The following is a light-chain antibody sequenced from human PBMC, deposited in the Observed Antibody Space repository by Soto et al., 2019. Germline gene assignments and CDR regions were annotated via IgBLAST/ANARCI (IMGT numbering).Light chain of an antibody. J-gene: IGKJ2*01. CDR2: AAS. V-gene: IGKV1D-8*01. CDR1: QCISSY. Sequence: VILMTQSPSLLSASTGDRVTISCRMSQCISSYLAWYQQKPGKAPELLIYAASTLQSGVPSRFSGSGSGTDFTLTISCLQSEDFATYYCQQYYSFPYTFGQGTKVDIK. CDR3: QQYYSFPYT.